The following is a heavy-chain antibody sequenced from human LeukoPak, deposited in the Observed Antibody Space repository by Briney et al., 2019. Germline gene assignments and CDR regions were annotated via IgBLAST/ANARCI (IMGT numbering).Heavy chain of an antibody. D-gene: IGHD2-21*02. CDR1: GGSISSYYWS. CDR3: AHRDTYNWFDP. CDR2: IYWDDDK. J-gene: IGHJ5*02. V-gene: IGHV2-5*02. Sequence: TLSLTCTVSGGSISSYYWSWIRQPPGKALEWLALIYWDDDKRYSPSLKSRLTITKDTSKNQVVLTMTNMDPVDTATYYCAHRDTYNWFDPWGQGTLVTVSS.